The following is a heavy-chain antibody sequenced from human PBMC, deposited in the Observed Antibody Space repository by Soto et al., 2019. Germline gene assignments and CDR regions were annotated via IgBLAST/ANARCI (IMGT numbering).Heavy chain of an antibody. D-gene: IGHD3-3*01. CDR1: GFTFSNYA. CDR2: ISGSGGST. V-gene: IGHV3-23*01. CDR3: AKSRNYDFWSGYSNYYYYGMDV. J-gene: IGHJ6*02. Sequence: GGSLRLSCAASGFTFSNYAVSWVRQAPGKGLEWVSAISGSGGSTYYADSVKGRFTISRDNSKNTLYLQMNSLRAEDTAVYYCAKSRNYDFWSGYSNYYYYGMDVWGQGTTVTVSS.